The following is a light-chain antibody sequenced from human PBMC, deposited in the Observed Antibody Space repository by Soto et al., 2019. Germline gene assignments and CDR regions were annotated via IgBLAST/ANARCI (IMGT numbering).Light chain of an antibody. CDR2: AAS. CDR3: QQRKSYPIT. Sequence: DIQLTQSPSFLSASVGDKVTITCRASQDINTYLAWYQQKPGKAPKLLIFAASTLQNGVPSRFSGSGSGTEFTVTITSMQPEDFATYYCQQRKSYPITFGQGTRLEIK. CDR1: QDINTY. V-gene: IGKV1-9*01. J-gene: IGKJ5*01.